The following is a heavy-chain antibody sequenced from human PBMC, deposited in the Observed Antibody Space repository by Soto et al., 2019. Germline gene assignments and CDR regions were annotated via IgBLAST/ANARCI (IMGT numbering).Heavy chain of an antibody. V-gene: IGHV3-73*01. D-gene: IGHD2-15*01. Sequence: GGSLRLSCAASGFTFSGSAMHWVRQASGKGLEWVGRIRSKANSYATAYAASVKGRFTISRDDSKNTAYLQMNSLKTEDTAVYYCTTPTLGYCSGGSCYNPSDYWGQGTLVTVSS. J-gene: IGHJ4*02. CDR1: GFTFSGSA. CDR3: TTPTLGYCSGGSCYNPSDY. CDR2: IRSKANSYAT.